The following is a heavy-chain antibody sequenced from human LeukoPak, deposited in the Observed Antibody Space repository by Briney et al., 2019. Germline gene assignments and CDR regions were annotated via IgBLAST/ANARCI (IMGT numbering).Heavy chain of an antibody. D-gene: IGHD2-2*01. Sequence: PSETLSLTCTISGGFISSRSYYWGWIRKPPGKGLEWIGGSYNSGSAYYNPSLKSRFTISVDTSKNQFSLKLSSVTAADTAVYYWARGGRYCSGTSCFQRSFDPWGQGTLVTVPS. J-gene: IGHJ5*02. CDR3: ARGGRYCSGTSCFQRSFDP. CDR2: SYNSGSA. V-gene: IGHV4-39*07. CDR1: GGFISSRSYY.